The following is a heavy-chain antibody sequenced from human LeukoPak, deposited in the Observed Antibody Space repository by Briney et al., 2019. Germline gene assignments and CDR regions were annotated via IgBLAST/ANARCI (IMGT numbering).Heavy chain of an antibody. V-gene: IGHV1-69*04. Sequence: ASVKVSCMASGGTFSSYTISWVRQAPGQGLEWMGRIIPILGIANYPQKFQVRVTITADKSTSTAYMELSSLRSEDTAVYYCARDLTAGLWGQGTLVTVSS. CDR2: IIPILGIA. CDR1: GGTFSSYT. J-gene: IGHJ4*02. D-gene: IGHD1-14*01. CDR3: ARDLTAGL.